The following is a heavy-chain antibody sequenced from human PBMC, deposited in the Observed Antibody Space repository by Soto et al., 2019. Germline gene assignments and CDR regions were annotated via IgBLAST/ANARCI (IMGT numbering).Heavy chain of an antibody. D-gene: IGHD6-6*01. CDR2: ISGSGGNT. V-gene: IGHV3-23*01. J-gene: IGHJ5*02. Sequence: PGGSLRLSCAASGFTFSNYAMSWVRQEPGKGLEWVSGISGSGGNTYYADSVKGRFTISRDSSKNTLYLQMNSLRAEDTAVYYCAKDIRQFVPSWGQGTLVTVSS. CDR3: AKDIRQFVPS. CDR1: GFTFSNYA.